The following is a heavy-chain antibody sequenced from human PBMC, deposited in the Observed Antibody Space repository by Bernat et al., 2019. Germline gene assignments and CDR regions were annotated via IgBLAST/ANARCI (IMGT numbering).Heavy chain of an antibody. D-gene: IGHD6-13*01. V-gene: IGHV4-34*01. CDR1: GGSFSGYY. J-gene: IGHJ3*02. CDR3: ARAAAALNDAFDI. Sequence: QVQLQQWGAGLLKPSETLSLTCAVYGGSFSGYYWSWIRQPPGKGLEWIGYIYYSGSTYYNPSLKSRVTISVDTSKNQFSLKLSSVTAADTAVYYCARAAAALNDAFDIWGQGTMVTVSS. CDR2: IYYSGST.